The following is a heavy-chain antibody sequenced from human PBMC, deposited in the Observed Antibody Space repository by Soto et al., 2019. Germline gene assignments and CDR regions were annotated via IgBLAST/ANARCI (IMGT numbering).Heavy chain of an antibody. J-gene: IGHJ4*02. D-gene: IGHD3-10*01. CDR2: ISGSGGTT. CDR3: VKGRTTADRADY. CDR1: GFTFSTYA. Sequence: EVQLLESGGGLVQPGGSLRLSCAASGFTFSTYAMTWVRQAPGKGLEWVSAISGSGGTTNYADSVKGRFTNSRDNSKNTLYLLMNSLRVEDTAVYYCVKGRTTADRADYWGQGTLVTVSS. V-gene: IGHV3-23*01.